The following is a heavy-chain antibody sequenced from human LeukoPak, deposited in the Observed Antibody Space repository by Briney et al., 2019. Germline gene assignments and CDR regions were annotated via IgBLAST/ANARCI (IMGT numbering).Heavy chain of an antibody. CDR2: IIPIFGTA. V-gene: IGHV1-69*06. CDR3: AIAAAGRHYYYYMDV. J-gene: IGHJ6*03. CDR1: GGTFSSYA. D-gene: IGHD6-13*01. Sequence: SVKVSCKASGGTFSSYAISWVRQAPGQGLEWMGGIIPIFGTANYAQKFQGRVTITADKSTSTAYMELSSLRSEDTAVYYCAIAAAGRHYYYYMDVWGKGTTVTVSS.